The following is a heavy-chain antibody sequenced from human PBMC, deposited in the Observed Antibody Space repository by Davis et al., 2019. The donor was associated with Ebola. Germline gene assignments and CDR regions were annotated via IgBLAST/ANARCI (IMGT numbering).Heavy chain of an antibody. J-gene: IGHJ3*02. D-gene: IGHD1-20*01. CDR2: IYPGDSDT. Sequence: GESLKISCKGSGYSFTSYWIGWVRQMPGKGLECMGIIYPGDSDTRYSPSFRGQVTISADKSMKTAFLQWSALKASDTAMYYCASLRRTITGMDDAFDIWGQGTMVTVSS. CDR1: GYSFTSYW. CDR3: ASLRRTITGMDDAFDI. V-gene: IGHV5-51*01.